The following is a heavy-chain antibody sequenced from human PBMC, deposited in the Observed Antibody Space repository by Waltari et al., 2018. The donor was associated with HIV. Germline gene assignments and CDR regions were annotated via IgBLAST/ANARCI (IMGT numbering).Heavy chain of an antibody. J-gene: IGHJ6*02. V-gene: IGHV1-8*02. CDR3: ARNSSAKGNRYFYYGLDV. CDR2: MNPNSGNT. Sequence: QVHLVQSGPEVKRPGASVKISCKGYGYIFMHFDVNLVRQAAGQGPEWLGWMNPNSGNTASPYIFEERVTMTRDVSTDTAYMEMSGLTPEDTAIYYCARNSSAKGNRYFYYGLDVWGQGTPVTV. CDR1: GYIFMHFD. D-gene: IGHD3-22*01.